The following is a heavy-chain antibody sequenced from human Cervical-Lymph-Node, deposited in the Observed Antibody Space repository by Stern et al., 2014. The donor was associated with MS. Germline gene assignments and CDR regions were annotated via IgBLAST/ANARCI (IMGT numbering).Heavy chain of an antibody. CDR2: ILSDGGNK. J-gene: IGHJ3*01. V-gene: IGHV3-33*05. CDR1: GFPFSGHG. Sequence: VQLVQSGGGVVQPGGSLRLSCAASGFPFSGHGLHWVRPAPGKGLEWVALILSDGGNKWYAESVKGRFTISRDSSRNTMFLQMNTLRLEDAAVYYCARDGPNYDHNGRGDAFDVWGQGAMVTVSP. D-gene: IGHD3-22*01. CDR3: ARDGPNYDHNGRGDAFDV.